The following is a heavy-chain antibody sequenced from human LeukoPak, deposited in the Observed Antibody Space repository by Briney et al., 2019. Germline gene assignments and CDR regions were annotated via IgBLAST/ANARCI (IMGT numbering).Heavy chain of an antibody. CDR2: ISGSGGST. Sequence: GGSLRLSCAASGFTFSSYAMSWVRQAPGKGLEWVSAISGSGGSTYYADSVKGRFTISRDNSKNTLYLQMNSLRAEDTAVYYYAKGYYYDSSGYLSDYWGQGTLVTVSS. CDR1: GFTFSSYA. D-gene: IGHD3-22*01. CDR3: AKGYYYDSSGYLSDY. V-gene: IGHV3-23*01. J-gene: IGHJ4*02.